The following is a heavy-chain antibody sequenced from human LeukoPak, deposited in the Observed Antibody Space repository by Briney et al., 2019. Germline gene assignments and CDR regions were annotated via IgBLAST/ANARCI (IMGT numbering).Heavy chain of an antibody. Sequence: GGSLRLSCAASGFTVRSNYMSWVRQAPGKGLEWVSVIYSGGSTYYADSVKGRFTISRDNSKNTLYLQMNSLRAEDTAVYYCARECCSGGSCYVDYWGQGTLVTVSS. J-gene: IGHJ4*02. CDR3: ARECCSGGSCYVDY. V-gene: IGHV3-53*01. CDR1: GFTVRSNY. CDR2: IYSGGST. D-gene: IGHD2-15*01.